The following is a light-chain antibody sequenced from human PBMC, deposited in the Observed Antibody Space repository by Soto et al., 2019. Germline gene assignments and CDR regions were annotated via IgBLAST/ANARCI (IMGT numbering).Light chain of an antibody. CDR3: SSYTSSRTRV. Sequence: QSVLTQPASVSGSPGQSITISCTGTSSDVGGYNHVSWYQQHPGKAPKFMIYEVTNRPSGVSNRFSGSKSDNTASLTISGLQAEDEADYYCSSYTSSRTRVFGGGTKVTVL. V-gene: IGLV2-14*01. CDR1: SSDVGGYNH. CDR2: EVT. J-gene: IGLJ3*02.